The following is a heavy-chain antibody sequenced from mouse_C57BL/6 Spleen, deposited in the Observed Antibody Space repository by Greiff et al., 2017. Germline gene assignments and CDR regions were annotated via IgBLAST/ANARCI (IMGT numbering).Heavy chain of an antibody. CDR1: GFTFSDYY. D-gene: IGHD1-1*01. CDR3: ARDGDGDYYGSSYWYFDV. V-gene: IGHV5-16*01. Sequence: EVKLVESEGGLVQPGSSMKLSCTASGFTFSDYYMAWVRQVPEKGLEWVANINYDGSSTYYLDSLKSRFIISRDNAKNILYLQMSSLKSEDTATYYCARDGDGDYYGSSYWYFDVWGTGTTVTVSS. J-gene: IGHJ1*03. CDR2: INYDGSST.